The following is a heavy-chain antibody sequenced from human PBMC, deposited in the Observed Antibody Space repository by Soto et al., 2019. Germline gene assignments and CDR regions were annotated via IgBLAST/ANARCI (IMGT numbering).Heavy chain of an antibody. J-gene: IGHJ5*02. CDR3: ARGGGHPPPDIVLMVYADRFPWFDP. V-gene: IGHV4-34*01. Sequence: QVQLQQWGAGLLKPSETLSLTCAVYGGSFSGYYWSWIRQPPGKGLEWIGEINHSGSTNYNPSLKSRVTISVDTSKNQFPLKLSSVTAADTAVYYCARGGGHPPPDIVLMVYADRFPWFDPWGQGTLVTVSS. CDR1: GGSFSGYY. CDR2: INHSGST. D-gene: IGHD2-8*01.